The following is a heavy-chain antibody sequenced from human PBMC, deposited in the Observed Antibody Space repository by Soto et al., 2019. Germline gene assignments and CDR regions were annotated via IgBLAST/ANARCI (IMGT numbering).Heavy chain of an antibody. D-gene: IGHD6-19*01. CDR3: ARGQRRGGRSGWYL. CDR2: INHRGGT. J-gene: IGHJ5*02. Sequence: GYSGPFSGYYWNLIRQTPGKWPECIGEINHRGGTTKQPSLKSPVTISVDTSKNQFTLNPNYVTAPDTAVYYCARGQRRGGRSGWYLWGQGTLGTVSS. V-gene: IGHV4-34*01. CDR1: SGPFSGYY.